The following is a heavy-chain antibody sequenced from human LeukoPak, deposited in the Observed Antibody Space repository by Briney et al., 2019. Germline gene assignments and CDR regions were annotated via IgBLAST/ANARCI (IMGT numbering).Heavy chain of an antibody. V-gene: IGHV4-38-2*02. Sequence: SETLSLTCTVSGYSISSGYYWGWIRQPPGKGLEWIGSIYHSGSTYYNPSLKSRVTTSVDASKNQFSLKLTSVTAADTAVYFCARRSDSGSDDGEDYFDYWGQGTLVTVSS. D-gene: IGHD1-26*01. CDR3: ARRSDSGSDDGEDYFDY. CDR1: GYSISSGYY. CDR2: IYHSGST. J-gene: IGHJ4*02.